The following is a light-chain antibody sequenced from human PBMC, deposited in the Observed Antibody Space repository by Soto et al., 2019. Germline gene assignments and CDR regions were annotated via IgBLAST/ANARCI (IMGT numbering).Light chain of an antibody. J-gene: IGKJ1*01. CDR2: DAS. V-gene: IGKV1-5*01. CDR3: QQYASYSPT. CDR1: QSINNW. Sequence: DIQMTQSPSTLSASVGDRVAITCRASQSINNWLAWYQLKPGKAPKLLIYDASTLESGVTSRFSGSGSGTEFTLTISSLQPDDFATYYCQQYASYSPTFGQGTKVGIK.